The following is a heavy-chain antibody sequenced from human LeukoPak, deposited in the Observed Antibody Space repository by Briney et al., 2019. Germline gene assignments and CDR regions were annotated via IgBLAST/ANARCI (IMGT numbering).Heavy chain of an antibody. V-gene: IGHV1-2*02. CDR3: ARERAFRAFDI. CDR1: GGTFSSYA. CDR2: INPNSGGT. J-gene: IGHJ3*02. Sequence: ASGKVSCKASGGTFSSYAISWVRQAPGQGLEWMGWINPNSGGTNYAQKFQGRVTMTRDTSISTAYMELSRLRSDDTAVYYCARERAFRAFDIWGQGTMVTVSS. D-gene: IGHD2/OR15-2a*01.